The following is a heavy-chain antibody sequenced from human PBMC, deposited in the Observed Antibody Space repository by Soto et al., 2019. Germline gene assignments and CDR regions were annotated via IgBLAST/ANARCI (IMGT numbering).Heavy chain of an antibody. CDR1: GFTFSGSA. Sequence: GGSLRLSCAASGFTFSGSAMHWVRQASGKGLEWVGRIRSKANSYATAYAASVKGRFTISRDDSKNTAYLQMNSLKTEDTAVYYCTSTYYYDSSGYLFDYWGQGTLVTVSS. D-gene: IGHD3-22*01. CDR2: IRSKANSYAT. V-gene: IGHV3-73*01. J-gene: IGHJ4*02. CDR3: TSTYYYDSSGYLFDY.